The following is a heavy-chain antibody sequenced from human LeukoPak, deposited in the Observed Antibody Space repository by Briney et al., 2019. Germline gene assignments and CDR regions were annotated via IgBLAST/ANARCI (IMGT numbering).Heavy chain of an antibody. CDR3: ARAGGYYYDSSGYEPLSY. CDR2: IYHSGST. V-gene: IGHV4-4*02. Sequence: SGTLSLTCAVSGGSISSSNWWSWVRQPPGKGLEWIGEIYHSGSTNYNPSLKSRVTISVDKSKNQFSLKLSSVTAADTAVYYCARAGGYYYDSSGYEPLSYWGQGTLVTVSS. J-gene: IGHJ4*02. D-gene: IGHD3-22*01. CDR1: GGSISSSNW.